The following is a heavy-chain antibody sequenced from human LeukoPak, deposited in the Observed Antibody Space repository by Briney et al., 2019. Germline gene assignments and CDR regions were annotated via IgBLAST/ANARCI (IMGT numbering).Heavy chain of an antibody. J-gene: IGHJ4*02. CDR1: GGYISSYY. V-gene: IGHV4-59*01. CDR3: ARAAVVPAANFDY. Sequence: PSETLSLTCTVSGGYISSYYWSWIRQPPGKGLEWIGYIYYSGSTNYNPSLKSRVTISVDTSKNQFSLKLSSVTAADTAVYYCARAAVVPAANFDYWGQGTLVTVSS. CDR2: IYYSGST. D-gene: IGHD2-2*01.